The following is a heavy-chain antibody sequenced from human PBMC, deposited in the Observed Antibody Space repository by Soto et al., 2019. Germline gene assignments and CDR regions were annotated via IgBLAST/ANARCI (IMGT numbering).Heavy chain of an antibody. Sequence: SLRLSCAASGFTFSSYGMHWVRQAPGKGLEWVAVISHDGSNKYYADSVKGRFTISRDNSKNTLYLQMNSLRAEDTAVYYCAKDTLMWEGNCDYGMDVWGQGPTVTVSS. CDR3: AKDTLMWEGNCDYGMDV. D-gene: IGHD1-26*01. CDR2: ISHDGSNK. V-gene: IGHV3-30*18. J-gene: IGHJ6*02. CDR1: GFTFSSYG.